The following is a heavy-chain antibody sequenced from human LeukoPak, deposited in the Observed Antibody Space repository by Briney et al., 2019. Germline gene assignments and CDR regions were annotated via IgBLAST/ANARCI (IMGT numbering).Heavy chain of an antibody. D-gene: IGHD3-3*01. CDR2: INHSGST. CDR3: ASLRPYDFWSGYKDY. Sequence: SETLSLTCAVYGGSFSGYYWSWIRQPPGKGLEWIGEINHSGSTNYNPSLKSRVTISVDTSKNQFSLKLSSVTAADTAVYYCASLRPYDFWSGYKDYWGQGTLVTVSS. J-gene: IGHJ4*02. V-gene: IGHV4-34*01. CDR1: GGSFSGYY.